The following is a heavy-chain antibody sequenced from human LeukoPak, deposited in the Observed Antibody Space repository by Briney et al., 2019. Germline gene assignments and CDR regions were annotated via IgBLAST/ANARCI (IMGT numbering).Heavy chain of an antibody. CDR3: ARDRSYIDY. CDR1: GLTSSGHW. CDR2: INSDGSST. V-gene: IGHV3-74*01. J-gene: IGHJ4*02. Sequence: GGSLRLSCAASGLTSSGHWMHWVRQAPGKGLVWVSGINSDGSSTSYADSVKGRFTISRDNAKNTLYLQMNSLRAEDTAVFYCARDRSYIDYWGQGTLVTVSS.